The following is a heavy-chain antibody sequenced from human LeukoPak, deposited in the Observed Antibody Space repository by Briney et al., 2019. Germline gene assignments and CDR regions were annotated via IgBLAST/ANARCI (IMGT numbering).Heavy chain of an antibody. D-gene: IGHD3-9*01. CDR3: ARASVTYYDILTGHAGRNWFDP. Sequence: SETLSLTCTVSGGSLSSSSSSYYWGWIRQPPGKGLEWIGSIYYSVSTYYNPSLKSRVTISVDTSKNQFSLKLSSVTAADTAVYYCARASVTYYDILTGHAGRNWFDPWGQGTLVTVSS. V-gene: IGHV4-39*07. CDR2: IYYSVST. J-gene: IGHJ5*02. CDR1: GGSLSSSSSSYY.